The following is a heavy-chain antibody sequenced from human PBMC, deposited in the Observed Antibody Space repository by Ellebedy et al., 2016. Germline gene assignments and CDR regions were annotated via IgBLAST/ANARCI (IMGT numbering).Heavy chain of an antibody. Sequence: SVKVSXXVSGYTLTELSMHWVRQAPGKGLEWMGGIIPIFGTANYAQKFQGRVTITADKSTSTAYMELSSLRSEDTAVYYCARVYDILTGYYNYWGQGTLVTVSS. CDR3: ARVYDILTGYYNY. D-gene: IGHD3-9*01. CDR1: GYTLTELS. J-gene: IGHJ4*02. V-gene: IGHV1-69*06. CDR2: IIPIFGTA.